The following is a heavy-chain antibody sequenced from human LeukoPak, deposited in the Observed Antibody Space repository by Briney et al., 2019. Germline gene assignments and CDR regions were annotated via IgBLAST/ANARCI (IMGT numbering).Heavy chain of an antibody. Sequence: PSETLSLTCAVYGGSFSGYYWSWIRQPPGKGLEWIGEINHSGSTNYNPSLKSRVTIPVDTSKNQFSLKLSSVTAADTAVYYCARGRPYCSSTSCYALYYYYYGMDVWGQGTTVTVSS. CDR2: INHSGST. J-gene: IGHJ6*02. V-gene: IGHV4-34*01. CDR3: ARGRPYCSSTSCYALYYYYYGMDV. CDR1: GGSFSGYY. D-gene: IGHD2-2*01.